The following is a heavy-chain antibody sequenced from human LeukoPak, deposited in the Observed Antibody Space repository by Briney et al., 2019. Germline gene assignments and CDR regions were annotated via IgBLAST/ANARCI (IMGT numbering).Heavy chain of an antibody. Sequence: SETLSLTCTVSGGSISSSSYYWGWIRQPPGKGLEWIGSIYYSGSTYYNPSLKSRVTISVDTSKNQFSLKLSSVTAADTAVYYCARGRSYYYYYYYYMDVWGKGTTVTVSS. CDR3: ARGRSYYYYYYYYMDV. CDR2: IYYSGST. V-gene: IGHV4-39*07. CDR1: GGSISSSSYY. D-gene: IGHD3-10*01. J-gene: IGHJ6*03.